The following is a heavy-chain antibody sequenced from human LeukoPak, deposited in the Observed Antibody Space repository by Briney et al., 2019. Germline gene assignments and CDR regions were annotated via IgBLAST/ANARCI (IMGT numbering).Heavy chain of an antibody. CDR1: GYTFTGHY. D-gene: IGHD4/OR15-4a*01. CDR3: ARDMWELPSDYYYDY. Sequence: ASVKVSCKASGYTFTGHYLNWLRQAPGQGLAWMGRINPKSGDTKYADKFQGRVIMTRDTSTSTAYMELKGLSSNDTASYYCARDMWELPSDYYYDYWGQGTLVTVSS. CDR2: INPKSGDT. J-gene: IGHJ4*02. V-gene: IGHV1-2*06.